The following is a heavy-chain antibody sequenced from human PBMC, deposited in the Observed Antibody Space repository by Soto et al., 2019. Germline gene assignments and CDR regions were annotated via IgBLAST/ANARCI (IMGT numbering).Heavy chain of an antibody. Sequence: PSETLSLTCAVSGGSISSSNWWSWVRQPPGKGLEWIGEIYHSGSTNYNPSLKSRVTISVDKSKNQFSLKLSSVTAADTAVYYCARLREEAAGFLYYFDYWGQGTLVTVSS. CDR1: GGSISSSNW. CDR2: IYHSGST. V-gene: IGHV4-4*02. J-gene: IGHJ4*02. CDR3: ARLREEAAGFLYYFDY. D-gene: IGHD6-13*01.